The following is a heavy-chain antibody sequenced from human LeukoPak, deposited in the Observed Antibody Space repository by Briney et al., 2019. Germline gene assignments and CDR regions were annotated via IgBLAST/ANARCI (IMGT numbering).Heavy chain of an antibody. V-gene: IGHV4-39*07. CDR3: ARGFMGLPTRTAWRAGPAFDY. Sequence: SETLSLTCSVSGVSISSGSNYWGWIRQPPGKTLEWIGSIYSRGNTYYNPSLKSRVIILIDTAKNHFSLNLSSVTAADTAVYYCARGFMGLPTRTAWRAGPAFDYWGQGTLVTVSS. D-gene: IGHD1-7*01. CDR2: IYSRGNT. CDR1: GVSISSGSNY. J-gene: IGHJ4*02.